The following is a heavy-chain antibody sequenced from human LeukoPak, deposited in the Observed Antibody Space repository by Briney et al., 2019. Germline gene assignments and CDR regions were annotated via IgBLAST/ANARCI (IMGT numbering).Heavy chain of an antibody. V-gene: IGHV4-4*02. CDR1: GGSISSSNW. J-gene: IGHJ4*02. Sequence: SETLSLTCTVSGGSISSSNWWSWVRQSPGKGLEWIGEIYHSGSTNYNPSLKSRVTISVDKSKNQFSLRLNSVTAADTAVYYCAGDYGDYEGGGYYFDYWGQGTLVTVSS. D-gene: IGHD4-17*01. CDR3: AGDYGDYEGGGYYFDY. CDR2: IYHSGST.